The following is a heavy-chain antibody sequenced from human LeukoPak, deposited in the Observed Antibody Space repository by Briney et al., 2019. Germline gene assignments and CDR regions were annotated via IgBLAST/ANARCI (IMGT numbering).Heavy chain of an antibody. Sequence: GGSLRLSCVASGFSFSETWMHWVRQVPGKGLVWVSRIRNDGSDARYAESVKGRFTISRDNSKNTLYLQMNSLRAEDTAVYYCARAIFQENSSGYYSLGYWGQGTLVTVSS. D-gene: IGHD3-22*01. CDR1: GFSFSETW. V-gene: IGHV3-74*01. CDR3: ARAIFQENSSGYYSLGY. J-gene: IGHJ4*02. CDR2: IRNDGSDA.